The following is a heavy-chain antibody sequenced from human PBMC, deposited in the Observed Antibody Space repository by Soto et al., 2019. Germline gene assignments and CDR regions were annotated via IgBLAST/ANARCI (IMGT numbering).Heavy chain of an antibody. CDR1: GGTFSTYT. J-gene: IGHJ5*02. Sequence: SVKVSCKASGGTFSTYTMTWVRQAPGQGLEWMGGIIPLFGTANYAQKFQGRVTITADESTSTVYMELSSLRSEDTAVYYCARSQDSSGYWNNCFDPWGQGTLVTVS. D-gene: IGHD3-22*01. CDR2: IIPLFGTA. CDR3: ARSQDSSGYWNNCFDP. V-gene: IGHV1-69*13.